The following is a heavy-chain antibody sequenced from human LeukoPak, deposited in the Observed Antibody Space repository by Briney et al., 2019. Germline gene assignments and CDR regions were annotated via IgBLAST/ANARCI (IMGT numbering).Heavy chain of an antibody. V-gene: IGHV1-2*02. Sequence: GASVKVSCKASGYTFTSYGISWVRQAPGQGLEWMGWINHNSVGTNYAQKFQGRVTMTRDTSIRTAYMELSRLRSDDTAVYYCARETVPAIAAPRGLNYWGQGTLVTVSS. CDR3: ARETVPAIAAPRGLNY. D-gene: IGHD6-13*01. J-gene: IGHJ4*02. CDR2: INHNSVGT. CDR1: GYTFTSYG.